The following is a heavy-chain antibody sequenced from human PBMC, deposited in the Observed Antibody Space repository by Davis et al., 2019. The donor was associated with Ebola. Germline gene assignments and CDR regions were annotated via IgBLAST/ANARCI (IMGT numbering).Heavy chain of an antibody. J-gene: IGHJ5*02. CDR3: ARVNTAMARPLYNWFDP. V-gene: IGHV3-21*01. Sequence: GESLKISCAASGFTFSSYSMNWVRQAQGKGLELVSSISRSSSYIYYADPVKGRFTISRDNAKNSLYLQMNSLRAEDTAVYYCARVNTAMARPLYNWFDPWGQGTLVTVSS. D-gene: IGHD5-18*01. CDR1: GFTFSSYS. CDR2: ISRSSSYI.